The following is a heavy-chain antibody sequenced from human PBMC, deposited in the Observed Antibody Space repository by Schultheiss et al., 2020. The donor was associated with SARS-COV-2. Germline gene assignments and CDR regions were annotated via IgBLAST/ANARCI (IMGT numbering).Heavy chain of an antibody. CDR2: INHSGST. J-gene: IGHJ6*02. D-gene: IGHD4-17*01. V-gene: IGHV4-61*01. Sequence: SETLSLTCTVSGGSVSSGSYYWSWIRQPPGKGLEWIGEINHSGSTNYNPSLKSRVTISVDTSKNQFSLKLSSVTAADTAVYYCARFMTTVTTPYYYYYYGMDVWGQGTTVTVSS. CDR1: GGSVSSGSYY. CDR3: ARFMTTVTTPYYYYYYGMDV.